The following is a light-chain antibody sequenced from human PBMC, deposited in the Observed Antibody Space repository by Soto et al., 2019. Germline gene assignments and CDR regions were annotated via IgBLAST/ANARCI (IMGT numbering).Light chain of an antibody. J-gene: IGKJ1*01. CDR3: QQDGTSLRGT. CDR1: QSVYSRY. Sequence: EIVLTQSPGTLSLPPGERATLSCWASQSVYSRYLAWYQQKPGQARRLLIYGASTRAAGSPDMYSGSWSGTDFALTISKLEAEAFAVYYCQQDGTSLRGTLGHGTKVEI. CDR2: GAS. V-gene: IGKV3-20*01.